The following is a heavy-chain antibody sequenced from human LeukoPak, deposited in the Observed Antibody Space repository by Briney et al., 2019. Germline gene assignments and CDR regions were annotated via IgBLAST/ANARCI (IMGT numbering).Heavy chain of an antibody. J-gene: IGHJ6*02. Sequence: GGSLRLSCAASGFTFRNYGMHWVRQTPGKGLEWVAVIWFDGNNKFYADSVKGRFTISRDNSNNTLFLQMSSLRVEGTAVYYCARKRRFGNYYYYGMDVWGQGTTVTVSS. D-gene: IGHD3-3*01. V-gene: IGHV3-33*01. CDR2: IWFDGNNK. CDR1: GFTFRNYG. CDR3: ARKRRFGNYYYYGMDV.